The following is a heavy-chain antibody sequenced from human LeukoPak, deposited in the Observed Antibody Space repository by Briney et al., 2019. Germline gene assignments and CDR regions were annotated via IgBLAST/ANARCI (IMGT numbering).Heavy chain of an antibody. CDR2: INPNSGGT. J-gene: IGHJ4*02. D-gene: IGHD5-18*01. CDR3: ARVVHSYGSNPPGY. CDR1: GYTFTGSY. Sequence: ASVKVSCKASGYTFTGSYLHWVRRAPGQGLEWMGWINPNSGGTNYAQKFQGRVTMTRDTSISTAYMELSRLRSDDTAVYYCARVVHSYGSNPPGYWGQGTLVTVSS. V-gene: IGHV1-2*02.